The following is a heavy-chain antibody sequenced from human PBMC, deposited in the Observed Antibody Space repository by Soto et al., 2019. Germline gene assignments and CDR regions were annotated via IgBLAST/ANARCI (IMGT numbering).Heavy chain of an antibody. J-gene: IGHJ4*02. Sequence: EVLLLESGGGLVQPGGSLRLSCAVSGFSITSYALTWVRQPPGKWLEWVASISRSDGGTYYADAVKGRFTLSRDNAKNMLYLQMVSLRAGGTAIYFCAKERGYGANTYYFDHWGPGTMVTVSS. D-gene: IGHD4-17*01. V-gene: IGHV3-23*01. CDR1: GFSITSYA. CDR3: AKERGYGANTYYFDH. CDR2: ISRSDGGT.